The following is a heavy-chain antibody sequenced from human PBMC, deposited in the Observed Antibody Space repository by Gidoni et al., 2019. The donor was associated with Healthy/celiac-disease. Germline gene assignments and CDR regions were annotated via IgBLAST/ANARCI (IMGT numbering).Heavy chain of an antibody. CDR3: ARDSATVAGWTDAFDI. Sequence: EVQLVESGGGLVQPGGSLGLSCSASGFPFRSYSMNWVRQAPGKGLAGVSYISSSSSTIYYADSVKGRFTISRDNAKNSLYLQMNSLRDEDTAVYYCARDSATVAGWTDAFDIWGQGTMVTVSS. V-gene: IGHV3-48*02. CDR1: GFPFRSYS. J-gene: IGHJ3*02. CDR2: ISSSSSTI. D-gene: IGHD6-19*01.